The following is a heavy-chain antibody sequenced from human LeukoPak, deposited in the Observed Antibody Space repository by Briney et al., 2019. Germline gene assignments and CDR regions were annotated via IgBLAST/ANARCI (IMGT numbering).Heavy chain of an antibody. CDR1: GFTFSNAW. V-gene: IGHV3-15*07. J-gene: IGHJ4*02. Sequence: GGFLRLSCAASGFTFSNAWMNWVRQAPGKGLEWVGRIKSKTDGGTTDYAAPVKGRFTISRDDSKNTLYLQMNSLKTEDTAVYYCTTDPYYGSGSYYNPIDYWGQGTLVTVSS. CDR3: TTDPYYGSGSYYNPIDY. CDR2: IKSKTDGGTT. D-gene: IGHD3-10*01.